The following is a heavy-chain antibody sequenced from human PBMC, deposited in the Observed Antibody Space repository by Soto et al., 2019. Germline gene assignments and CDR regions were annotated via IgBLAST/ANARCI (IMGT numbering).Heavy chain of an antibody. CDR3: ASHPRDSSGYWYYFDY. CDR2: ISSSSSYT. J-gene: IGHJ4*02. CDR1: GFTFSSYS. Sequence: PGGSLRLSCAASGFTFSSYSMNWVRQAPGKGLEWVSSISSSSSYTYYADSVKGRFTISRDNAKNSLYLQMNSLRAEDTAVYYCASHPRDSSGYWYYFDYWGQGTLVTVSS. V-gene: IGHV3-21*01. D-gene: IGHD3-22*01.